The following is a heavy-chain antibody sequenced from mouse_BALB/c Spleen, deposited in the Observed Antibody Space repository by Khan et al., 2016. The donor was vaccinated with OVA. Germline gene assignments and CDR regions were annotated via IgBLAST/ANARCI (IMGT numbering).Heavy chain of an antibody. CDR1: GYTFINYW. V-gene: IGHV1-7*01. CDR3: ARRGLRWDFDY. Sequence: QIQLVQSEAELAKPGASVKMSCKASGYTFINYWILWVKQRPGQGLEWIGYINPSTGYTEYNQNFKDKATLTADKSSSTAYMQLSSLTSEDSAVYYCARRGLRWDFDYWGQGTTLTVSS. J-gene: IGHJ2*01. CDR2: INPSTGYT. D-gene: IGHD1-1*01.